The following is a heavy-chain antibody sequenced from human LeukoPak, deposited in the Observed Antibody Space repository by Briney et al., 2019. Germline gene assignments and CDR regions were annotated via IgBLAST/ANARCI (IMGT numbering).Heavy chain of an antibody. D-gene: IGHD4-17*01. J-gene: IGHJ4*02. CDR3: ARTGRLQYGDYVAFDY. Sequence: GVSLRLSCAASGFTFTDFYMSWIRQAPGKGLEWVSYISISGTTIYYADSVKGRFTFSRDNAKNSLYLQMNSLRAEDTAVYYCARTGRLQYGDYVAFDYWGQGTLVTVSS. CDR1: GFTFTDFY. V-gene: IGHV3-11*01. CDR2: ISISGTTI.